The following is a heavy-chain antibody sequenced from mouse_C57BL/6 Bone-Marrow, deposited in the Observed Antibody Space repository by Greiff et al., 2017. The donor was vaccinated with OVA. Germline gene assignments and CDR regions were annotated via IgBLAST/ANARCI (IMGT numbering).Heavy chain of an antibody. CDR2: IYPGDGDT. CDR3: ASPYYYGSSYPFAY. J-gene: IGHJ3*01. D-gene: IGHD1-1*01. CDR1: GYAFSSSW. Sequence: QVQLQQSGPELVKPGASVKISCKASGYAFSSSWMNWVKQRPGKGLEWIGRIYPGDGDTNYNGKFKGKATLTADKSSSTAYMQLSSLTSEDSAVYFCASPYYYGSSYPFAYWGQGTLVTVSA. V-gene: IGHV1-82*01.